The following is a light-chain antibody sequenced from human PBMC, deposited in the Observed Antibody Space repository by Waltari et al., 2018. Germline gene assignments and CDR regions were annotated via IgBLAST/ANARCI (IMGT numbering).Light chain of an antibody. V-gene: IGLV8-61*01. J-gene: IGLJ3*02. Sequence: QTVVTQEPSFSVSPGGTLTLTCGLLAGSVSTNTFPSWYQPTPGQAPRTLIYNTNIRSSGVTDRFSGSILENKAALVITGAQADDECDYYCMLYMPSGDWMFGGGTKLTVL. CDR2: NTN. CDR1: AGSVSTNTF. CDR3: MLYMPSGDWM.